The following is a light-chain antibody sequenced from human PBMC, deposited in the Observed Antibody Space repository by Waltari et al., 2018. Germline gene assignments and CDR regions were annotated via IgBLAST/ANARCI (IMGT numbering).Light chain of an antibody. CDR1: NSNIGNNA. V-gene: IGLV1-36*01. CDR3: AAWDDSLSGLI. CDR2: YDD. Sequence: QSVLTQPPSVSEAPRQRVTISCSGSNSNIGNNAVTWYQQLPGKAPKLLIYYDDLLPSGVSDRFSGSRSGTSASLAISGLQSADEGDYFCAAWDDSLSGLIFGGGTKLTVL. J-gene: IGLJ2*01.